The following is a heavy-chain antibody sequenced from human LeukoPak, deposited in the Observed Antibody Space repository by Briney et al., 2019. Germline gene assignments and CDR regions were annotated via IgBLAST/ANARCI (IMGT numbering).Heavy chain of an antibody. CDR2: IHYSGST. Sequence: SETLSLTCTVSGGSISSSSHNWGWIRQSPGKGLEWIGSIHYSGSTYYNPSLKTRVTISVDTSKNQFSLRLSSVTAADTAVYFCARDSRYCSGGNCHLRFDYWGQGILVTVSS. CDR3: ARDSRYCSGGNCHLRFDY. CDR1: GGSISSSSHN. D-gene: IGHD2-15*01. V-gene: IGHV4-39*07. J-gene: IGHJ4*02.